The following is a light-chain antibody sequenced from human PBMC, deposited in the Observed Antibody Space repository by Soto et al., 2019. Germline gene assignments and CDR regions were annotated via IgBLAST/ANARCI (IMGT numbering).Light chain of an antibody. V-gene: IGKV1-5*03. Sequence: DSQMTQFPSTLSASVGDRVTITCRASQSISPWLAWYQQKPGKAPKIMISKASTVQSGVPPRFSSSGSATEINLTNSRLPPDDFSTSYWQQCGRYPWTFGGGTKVEIK. CDR2: KAS. CDR3: QQCGRYPWT. J-gene: IGKJ4*02. CDR1: QSISPW.